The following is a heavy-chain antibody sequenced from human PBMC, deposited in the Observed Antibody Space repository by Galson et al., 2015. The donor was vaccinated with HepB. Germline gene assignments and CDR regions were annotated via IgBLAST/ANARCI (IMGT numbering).Heavy chain of an antibody. V-gene: IGHV1-46*01. CDR2: INPSGGST. CDR1: GSTFTSYY. J-gene: IGHJ4*02. D-gene: IGHD3-22*01. CDR3: ARVRGYYDSSGYYSLPPFDY. Sequence: SVKVSCKASGSTFTSYYMHWVRQAPGQGLEWMGIINPSGGSTSYAQKFQGRVTMTRDTSTSTVYMELSSLRSEDTAVYYCARVRGYYDSSGYYSLPPFDYWGQGTLVTVSS.